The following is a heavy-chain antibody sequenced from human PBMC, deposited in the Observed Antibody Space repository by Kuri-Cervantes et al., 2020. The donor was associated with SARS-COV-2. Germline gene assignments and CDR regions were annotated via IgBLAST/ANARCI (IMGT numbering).Heavy chain of an antibody. CDR1: GFPFTDAW. J-gene: IGHJ3*02. V-gene: IGHV3-49*04. CDR3: TRESLGYCTNGVCPAVAFDI. Sequence: GGSLRLSCAASGFPFTDAWMNWVRQAPGKGLEWVGFIRSKAYGGTTEYAASVKGRFTISRDDSKSIAYLQMNSLKTEDTAVYYCTRESLGYCTNGVCPAVAFDIWGQGTMVTVS. D-gene: IGHD2-8*01. CDR2: IRSKAYGGTT.